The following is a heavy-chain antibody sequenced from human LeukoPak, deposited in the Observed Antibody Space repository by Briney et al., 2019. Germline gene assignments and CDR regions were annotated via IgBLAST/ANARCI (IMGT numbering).Heavy chain of an antibody. D-gene: IGHD1-26*01. J-gene: IGHJ4*02. V-gene: IGHV3-48*04. CDR1: GFIFSSYI. CDR2: ISENSGAR. CDR3: ARDIGGSYTAIDY. Sequence: SGGSLRLSCAASGFIFSSYIMNWVRQAPGKGLEWVSFISENSGARNFADSVKGRFTISRDNAKNSLYLQMNSLRAEDTAVYYCARDIGGSYTAIDYWGQGTLVTVSS.